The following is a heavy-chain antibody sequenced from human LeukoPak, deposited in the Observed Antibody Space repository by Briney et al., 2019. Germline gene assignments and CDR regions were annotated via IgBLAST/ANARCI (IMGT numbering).Heavy chain of an antibody. D-gene: IGHD2-2*01. CDR2: ISAYNGNT. J-gene: IGHJ4*02. V-gene: IGHV1-18*04. CDR3: CLVVVPAAVDY. CDR1: GYTFTSYG. Sequence: GASVTVSCKASGYTFTSYGISWVRQAPGQGLEWMGWISAYNGNTNYARKLQGRVTMTTDTSTSTAYMELRSLRSDDTAVYSCCLVVVPAAVDYWGQGTLVTVSS.